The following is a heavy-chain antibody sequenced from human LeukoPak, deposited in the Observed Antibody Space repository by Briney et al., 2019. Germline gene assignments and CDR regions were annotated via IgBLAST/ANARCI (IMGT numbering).Heavy chain of an antibody. CDR2: ISYDGSNK. CDR3: AKSYDPDLYYFDY. CDR1: GFTFSSYG. D-gene: IGHD3-3*01. J-gene: IGHJ4*02. V-gene: IGHV3-30*18. Sequence: GGSLRLSCAASGFTFSSYGMHWVRQAPGKGLEWVAVISYDGSNKYYADSVKGRFTISRDNSKNTLYLQVNSLRAEDTAVYYCAKSYDPDLYYFDYWGQGTLVTVSS.